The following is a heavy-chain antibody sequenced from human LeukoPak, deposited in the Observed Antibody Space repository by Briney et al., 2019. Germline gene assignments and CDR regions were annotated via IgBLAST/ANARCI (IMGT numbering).Heavy chain of an antibody. CDR3: AMGGRSYDSHGKFDP. Sequence: SETLSLTCTVSGGSISSHYWSWVRQPAGKGLEWIGRIYSSGSSNYNPSLKSRVTMSVDTSRKELSLQVRSVTAADTAVYYCAMGGRSYDSHGKFDPRGQGTLVTVSS. J-gene: IGHJ5*02. CDR2: IYSSGSS. V-gene: IGHV4-4*07. D-gene: IGHD5-18*01. CDR1: GGSISSHY.